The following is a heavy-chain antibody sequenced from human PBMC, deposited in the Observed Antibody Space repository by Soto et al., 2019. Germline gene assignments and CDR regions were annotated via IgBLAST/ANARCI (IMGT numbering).Heavy chain of an antibody. Sequence: ASVKVSCKVSGYTLTELSIHWVRQAPGKGLEWMGGFDPKDGEKIYAQKFQGRVTMTEDTSTDTAYMELSSLRSEDTAVYYCATLLHDYGDRGSFDYWGQGTLVTVSS. V-gene: IGHV1-24*01. CDR3: ATLLHDYGDRGSFDY. J-gene: IGHJ4*02. CDR1: GYTLTELS. D-gene: IGHD4-17*01. CDR2: FDPKDGEK.